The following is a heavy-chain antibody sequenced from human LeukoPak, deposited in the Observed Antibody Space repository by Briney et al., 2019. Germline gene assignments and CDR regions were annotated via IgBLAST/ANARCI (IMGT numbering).Heavy chain of an antibody. J-gene: IGHJ3*02. D-gene: IGHD6-13*01. V-gene: IGHV3-48*04. CDR3: ARDSEHSSSFAFDI. CDR2: ITGSSDSI. CDR1: GFTFGDYA. Sequence: GSLRLSCTASGFTFGDYAMNWLRQAPGKGLEWVSYITGSSDSILYTDSVKGRFTISRDNAKNSLYLQMNSLRAEDTAMYYCARDSEHSSSFAFDIWGQGTMVTVSS.